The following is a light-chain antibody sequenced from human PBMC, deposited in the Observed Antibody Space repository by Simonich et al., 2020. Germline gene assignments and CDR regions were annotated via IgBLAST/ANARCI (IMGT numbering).Light chain of an antibody. CDR1: QSVLYSSNNKNY. Sequence: DIVMTQSPDSLAVSLCERATINCKSSQSVLYSSNNKNYLAWYQQKPVQPPKLLIYWAATRGAGVPDRFSGSGSGTDFTLTISSLQAEDVAVYYCQQYYSTPWTFGQGTKVEIK. V-gene: IGKV4-1*01. J-gene: IGKJ1*01. CDR2: WAA. CDR3: QQYYSTPWT.